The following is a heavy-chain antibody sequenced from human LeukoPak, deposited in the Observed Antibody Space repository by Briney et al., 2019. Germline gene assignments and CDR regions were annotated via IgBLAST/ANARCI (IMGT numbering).Heavy chain of an antibody. V-gene: IGHV1-2*02. CDR1: GYTFTGYY. J-gene: IGHJ4*02. D-gene: IGHD3-22*01. Sequence: GAPVKVSCKASGYTFTGYYMHWVRQAPGQGLEWMGWINPNSGGTNYAQKFQGRVTMTRDTSISTAYMELSRLRSDDTAVYYCARDPGSGYYSSNFDYWGQGTLVTVSS. CDR2: INPNSGGT. CDR3: ARDPGSGYYSSNFDY.